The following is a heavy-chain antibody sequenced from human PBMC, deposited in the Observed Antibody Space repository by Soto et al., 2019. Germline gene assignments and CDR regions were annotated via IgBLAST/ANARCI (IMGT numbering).Heavy chain of an antibody. CDR1: GGSFTAYY. D-gene: IGHD1-26*01. Sequence: SETLSLTCAVYGGSFTAYYWSWIRQPPGRGLEWIGEMSHSGSTHYNPSLKSRVTISLHMSKNQFSLKLSSVTAADTAVYYCAGSYIKDRDVINFCGRGTLVTGSA. V-gene: IGHV4-34*01. CDR3: AGSYIKDRDVINF. CDR2: MSHSGST. J-gene: IGHJ4*02.